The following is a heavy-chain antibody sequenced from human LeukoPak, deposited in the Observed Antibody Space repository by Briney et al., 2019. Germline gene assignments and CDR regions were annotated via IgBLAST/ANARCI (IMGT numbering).Heavy chain of an antibody. Sequence: GGSLRLSCAASGFTFDDYAMHWVRQAPGKGLEWVSGISWNSGSIGYADSVKGRFTISRDNAKNSLYLQMNSLRAEDTALYYCAKAAVAAGSGLYYFDYWGQGTLVTVSS. V-gene: IGHV3-9*01. CDR3: AKAAVAAGSGLYYFDY. D-gene: IGHD6-13*01. CDR2: ISWNSGSI. CDR1: GFTFDDYA. J-gene: IGHJ4*02.